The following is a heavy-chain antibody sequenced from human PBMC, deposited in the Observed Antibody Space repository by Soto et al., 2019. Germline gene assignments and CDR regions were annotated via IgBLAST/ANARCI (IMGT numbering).Heavy chain of an antibody. CDR2: INPNSGGT. J-gene: IGHJ6*02. CDR1: GSTSSSYA. V-gene: IGHV1-2*04. D-gene: IGHD7-27*01. Sequence: ASVKVSCKASGSTSSSYAISWVRQAPGQGLEWMGWINPNSGGTNYAQKFQGWVTMTRDTSISTAYMELSRLRSDDTAVYYCARDRSPGYYYYGMDVWGQGTTVTVSS. CDR3: ARDRSPGYYYYGMDV.